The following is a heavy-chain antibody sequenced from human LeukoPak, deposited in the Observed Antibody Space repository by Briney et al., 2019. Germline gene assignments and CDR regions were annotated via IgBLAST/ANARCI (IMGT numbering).Heavy chain of an antibody. CDR2: IYYSGST. V-gene: IGHV4-39*01. J-gene: IGHJ6*03. Sequence: SETLSLTCTVSGGSISSSSYYWGWIRQPPGKGLEWIGSIYYSGSTYYNPSLKSRVTISVDTSKNQFSLKLSSVTAADTAVYYCARHSGFKDYYYYMDVWGKGTTVTVSS. D-gene: IGHD1-26*01. CDR1: GGSISSSSYY. CDR3: ARHSGFKDYYYYMDV.